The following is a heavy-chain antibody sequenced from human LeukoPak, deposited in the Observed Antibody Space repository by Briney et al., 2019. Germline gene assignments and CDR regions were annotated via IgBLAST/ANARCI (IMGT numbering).Heavy chain of an antibody. CDR3: ATARNFRFEY. CDR1: GLTFRTTW. J-gene: IGHJ4*02. V-gene: IGHV3-74*01. CDR2: MNVEGTTI. Sequence: GGSLRLSCATSGLTFRTTWMHWVRQAPGKGLMWVSRMNVEGTTIDYADSVKGRFTVSRDYAKNTLFLQMNNLRTEDTALYFCATARNFRFEYWGQGSLVIVSA. D-gene: IGHD1-7*01.